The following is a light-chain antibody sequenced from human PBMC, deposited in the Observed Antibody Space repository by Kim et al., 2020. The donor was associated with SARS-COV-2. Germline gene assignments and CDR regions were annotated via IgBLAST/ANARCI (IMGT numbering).Light chain of an antibody. CDR3: QQLKSYPLT. Sequence: IQLTQSPSSLSASVGDRVTITCQASQGISSYLAWFQQKTGKAPKLLIYAASTLQSGVPSRFSGSGSETDFTLTITSLQPEDFATYYCQQLKSYPLTFGGGTKVDIK. V-gene: IGKV1-9*01. CDR1: QGISSY. CDR2: AAS. J-gene: IGKJ4*01.